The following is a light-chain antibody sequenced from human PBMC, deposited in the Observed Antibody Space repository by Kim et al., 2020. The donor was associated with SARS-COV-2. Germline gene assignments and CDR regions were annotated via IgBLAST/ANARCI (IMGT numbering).Light chain of an antibody. J-gene: IGLJ2*01. CDR2: QDS. Sequence: VSPVQTASITCSGDKVGDKYACWYQQKPGQSPVLVIYQDSKRPSGIPERFSGSNSGNTATLTISGTQAMDEADYYCQAWDSSTVVFGGGTQLTVL. V-gene: IGLV3-1*01. CDR3: QAWDSSTVV. CDR1: KVGDKY.